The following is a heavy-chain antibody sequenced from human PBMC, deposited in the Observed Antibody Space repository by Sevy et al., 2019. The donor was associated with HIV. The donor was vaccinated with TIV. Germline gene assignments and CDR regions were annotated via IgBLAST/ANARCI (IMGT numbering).Heavy chain of an antibody. CDR1: GFTFSGSA. Sequence: GESLKISCAASGFTFSGSAMHWVRQASGKGLEWVGRIRSKANSYATAYAASVKGRFTISRDDSKTTAYLQMNSLKTEDTAVYYCTRRRLTTVTTPSYGMDVWGQGTTVTVSS. CDR2: IRSKANSYAT. J-gene: IGHJ6*02. CDR3: TRRRLTTVTTPSYGMDV. D-gene: IGHD4-17*01. V-gene: IGHV3-73*01.